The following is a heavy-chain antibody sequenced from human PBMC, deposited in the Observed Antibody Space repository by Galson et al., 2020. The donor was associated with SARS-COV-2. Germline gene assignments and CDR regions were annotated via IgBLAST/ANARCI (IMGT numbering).Heavy chain of an antibody. CDR2: IYPGDSDT. Sequence: GESLKISCKGSGYSFTSYWIGWVRQMPGKGLEWMWIIYPGDSDTRYSPSFQGQVTISADKSISTAYLQWSSLKASDTAMYYCARHLSYSSSGTYYYGMDVWGQGTTVTVSS. D-gene: IGHD6-13*01. CDR1: GYSFTSYW. V-gene: IGHV5-51*01. CDR3: ARHLSYSSSGTYYYGMDV. J-gene: IGHJ6*02.